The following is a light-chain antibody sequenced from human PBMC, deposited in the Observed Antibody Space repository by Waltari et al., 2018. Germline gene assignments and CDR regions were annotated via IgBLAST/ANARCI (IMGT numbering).Light chain of an antibody. J-gene: IGLJ2*01. V-gene: IGLV3-21*02. Sequence: SYVLTQPPSVSVAPGQTARITCGGSTIGNRGVYWYQQKPGQAPLPGIYDESDRPSGIPDRFSGSKSGTTATLTISGVEAGDEAEYYCQVWDGTTDHPYVVFGGGTKLTVL. CDR2: DES. CDR3: QVWDGTTDHPYVV. CDR1: TIGNRG.